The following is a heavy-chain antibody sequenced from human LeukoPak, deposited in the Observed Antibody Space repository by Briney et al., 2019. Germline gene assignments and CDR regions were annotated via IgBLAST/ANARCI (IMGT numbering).Heavy chain of an antibody. CDR3: ARGAVYYASPNEN. CDR1: GGTFSSYA. CDR2: IIPIFGTA. J-gene: IGHJ4*02. Sequence: SVKVSCKASGGTFSSYAISWVRQAPGQGLEWMGGIIPIFGTANYAQKFQGRVTITADESTSTAYMELSSLRSDDTAVYYCARGAVYYASPNENWGQGTLVTVSS. V-gene: IGHV1-69*13. D-gene: IGHD2-8*01.